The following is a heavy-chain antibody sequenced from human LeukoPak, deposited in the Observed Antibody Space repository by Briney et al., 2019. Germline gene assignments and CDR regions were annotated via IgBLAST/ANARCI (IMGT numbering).Heavy chain of an antibody. J-gene: IGHJ3*02. CDR1: GYTFTGYY. CDR2: INPNSGGT. CDR3: ARDWPIYSTSRDAFDI. V-gene: IGHV1-2*02. D-gene: IGHD6-13*01. Sequence: GASVKVSCKASGYTFTGYYIHWVRQAPGRGLEWMGWINPNSGGTNYGQKFQGRVTMTRDTSISTAYMELSRLISDDTAVYYCARDWPIYSTSRDAFDIWGQGTLVTVSS.